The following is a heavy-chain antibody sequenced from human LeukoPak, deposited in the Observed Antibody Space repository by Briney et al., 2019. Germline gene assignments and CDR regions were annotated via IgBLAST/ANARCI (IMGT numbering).Heavy chain of an antibody. V-gene: IGHV1-18*01. CDR2: ISAYNGNT. Sequence: GASVKVSCKASGYTFTSYGISWVRQAPGQGLEWMGWISAYNGNTNYAQKLQGRVTMTTDTSTSTAYMELRSLRSDDTAVYYCAIHSGYVPFQIKFDYWGQGTLVTVSS. CDR1: GYTFTSYG. CDR3: AIHSGYVPFQIKFDY. J-gene: IGHJ4*02. D-gene: IGHD5-12*01.